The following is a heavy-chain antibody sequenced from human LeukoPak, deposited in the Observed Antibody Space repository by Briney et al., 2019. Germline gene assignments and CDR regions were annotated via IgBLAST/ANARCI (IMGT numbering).Heavy chain of an antibody. J-gene: IGHJ4*02. CDR3: VRAAMPYIINGRRFDY. D-gene: IGHD2-2*01. CDR1: GFTSGAYD. CDR2: SGTAGDT. V-gene: IGHV3-13*04. Sequence: GESLRLSCAASGFTSGAYDMHWVRQITGGGLEWVSTSGTAGDTFYSDSVKGRFTISRENAKNSVHLQMNSLRVEDSAIYFCVRAAMPYIINGRRFDYWGQGTLVTVSS.